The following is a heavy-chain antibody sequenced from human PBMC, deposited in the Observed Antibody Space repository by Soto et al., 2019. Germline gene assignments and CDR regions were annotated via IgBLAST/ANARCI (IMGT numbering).Heavy chain of an antibody. J-gene: IGHJ4*02. CDR2: INPNSGGT. Sequence: ASVNVSCKASGYTFTGYYMHWVRQAPGQGLEWMGWINPNSGGTNYAQKFQGRVTMTRDTSISTAYMELSRLRSDDTAVHYCARELGEVYYYDSSGYSTSGYWGQGTLVTVSS. V-gene: IGHV1-2*02. D-gene: IGHD3-22*01. CDR3: ARELGEVYYYDSSGYSTSGY. CDR1: GYTFTGYY.